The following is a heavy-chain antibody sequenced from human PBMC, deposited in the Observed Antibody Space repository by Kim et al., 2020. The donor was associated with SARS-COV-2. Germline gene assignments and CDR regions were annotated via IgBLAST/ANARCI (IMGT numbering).Heavy chain of an antibody. CDR2: IYPGDSDT. J-gene: IGHJ4*02. CDR3: ARQVRRTYYYDSSNLYYFDY. Sequence: GESLKISCKGSGYSFTSYWIGWVHQMPGKGLEWMGIIYPGDSDTRYSPSFQGQVTISADKSISTAYLQWSSLKASDTAMYYCARQVRRTYYYDSSNLYYFDYWGQGTLVTVSS. D-gene: IGHD3-22*01. CDR1: GYSFTSYW. V-gene: IGHV5-51*07.